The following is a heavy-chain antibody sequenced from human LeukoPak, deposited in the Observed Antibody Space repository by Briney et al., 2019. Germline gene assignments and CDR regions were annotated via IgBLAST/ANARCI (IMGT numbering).Heavy chain of an antibody. J-gene: IGHJ4*02. CDR1: GFNFGFDAYS. CDR3: TAEQNY. V-gene: IGHV3-49*04. CDR2: IRANKYGGTT. Sequence: GGSLRLPCTGSGFNFGFDAYSVSWVRQAPGKGLEWVVFIRANKYGGTTEYAASVKGRCAISRDDSKSIAYLPLNSLKTEDTAMYYCTAEQNYWGQGTMVAVSS.